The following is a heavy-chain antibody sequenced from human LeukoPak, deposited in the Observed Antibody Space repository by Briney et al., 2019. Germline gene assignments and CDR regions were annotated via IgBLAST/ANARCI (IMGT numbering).Heavy chain of an antibody. V-gene: IGHV4-34*01. J-gene: IGHJ4*02. CDR1: GGSFRSYY. CDR3: ARQLTPPTFWETPVTSDF. Sequence: PSETLSLTCAVYGGSFRSYYWSWIRQSPGKGLEWIGEINHGGLTNFNPSVESRVTLSVDPSKNQFSLKLRSVTAADTAMYYCARQLTPPTFWETPVTSDFWGQGILVTVSS. D-gene: IGHD4-17*01. CDR2: INHGGLT.